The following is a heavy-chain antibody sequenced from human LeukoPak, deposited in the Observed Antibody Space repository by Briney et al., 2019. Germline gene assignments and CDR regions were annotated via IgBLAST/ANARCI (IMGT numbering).Heavy chain of an antibody. J-gene: IGHJ4*02. CDR3: ARLPSGSYYDGDDY. Sequence: SETLSLTCTVSGGSVSSGSYYWSWIRQPPGKGLEWIGYIYYSGSTNYNPSLKSRVTISVDTSKNQFSLKLSSVTAADTAVYYCARLPSGSYYDGDDYWGQGTLVTVSS. V-gene: IGHV4-61*01. CDR2: IYYSGST. D-gene: IGHD1-26*01. CDR1: GGSVSSGSYY.